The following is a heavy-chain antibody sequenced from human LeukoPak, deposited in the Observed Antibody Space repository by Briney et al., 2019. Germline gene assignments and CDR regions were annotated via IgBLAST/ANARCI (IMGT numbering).Heavy chain of an antibody. J-gene: IGHJ4*02. CDR2: IKQDGSEK. D-gene: IGHD5-12*01. CDR3: ARVVATILWDY. CDR1: GFTFSSYW. V-gene: IGHV3-7*01. Sequence: GGSLRLSYAASGFTFSSYWMSWVRQAPGKGLEWVANIKQDGSEKYYVDSVKGRFTISRDNAKNSLYLQMNSLRAEDTAVYYCARVVATILWDYWGQGTLVTVSS.